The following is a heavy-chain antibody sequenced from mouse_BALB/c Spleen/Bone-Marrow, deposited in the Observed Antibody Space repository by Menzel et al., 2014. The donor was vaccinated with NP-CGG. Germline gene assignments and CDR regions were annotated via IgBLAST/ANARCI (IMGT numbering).Heavy chain of an antibody. V-gene: IGHV1-9*01. J-gene: IGHJ4*01. D-gene: IGHD2-3*01. Sequence: VHLVESGPELVKPGASVKMSCKASGYTFTDYVISWVKQRPGHGLEWIGEILPGSGSSNYNEKLKGKATFTADTSSNTAYMQLSSLTSEDSAVYYCARTADGYYYAMDYWGQGTSVTVSS. CDR3: ARTADGYYYAMDY. CDR2: ILPGSGSS. CDR1: GYTFTDYV.